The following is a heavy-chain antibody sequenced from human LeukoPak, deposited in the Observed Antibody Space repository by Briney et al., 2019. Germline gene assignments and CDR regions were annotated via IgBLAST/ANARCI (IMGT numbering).Heavy chain of an antibody. CDR1: GGSISNYF. Sequence: SQTLSLTCTVSGGSISNYFWSWIRQPPGKGLEWIGYIYYTGSTNYNPSLKSRVTISVGTSKNQFSLKLSSVTAADTAVYYCARARVRSYSYDSSGFYTSDWHFDLWGRGTLVTVSS. D-gene: IGHD3-22*01. J-gene: IGHJ2*01. CDR2: IYYTGST. CDR3: ARARVRSYSYDSSGFYTSDWHFDL. V-gene: IGHV4-59*01.